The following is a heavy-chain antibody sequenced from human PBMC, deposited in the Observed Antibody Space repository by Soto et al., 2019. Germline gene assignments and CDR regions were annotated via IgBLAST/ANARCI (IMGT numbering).Heavy chain of an antibody. CDR1: GFIFSYYA. V-gene: IGHV3-23*01. CDR3: AKEQTTGAHYALGY. D-gene: IGHD2-8*02. J-gene: IGHJ4*02. Sequence: GGSLRLSCEASGFIFSYYAMNWVLQAPGKGLQWVSSITGSSDYTSYIASVKGRFHIYRDNSKNTLNLQMNSLRAEDTAVYFCAKEQTTGAHYALGYWSQGTLVTGSS. CDR2: ITGSSDYT.